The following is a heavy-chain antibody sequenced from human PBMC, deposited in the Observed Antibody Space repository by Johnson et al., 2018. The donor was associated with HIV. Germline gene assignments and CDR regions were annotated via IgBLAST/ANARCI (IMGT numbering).Heavy chain of an antibody. CDR3: ARAGVVFATASHDAFDL. CDR2: ISYEGSNK. Sequence: QVQLVESGGGVVQPGRSLRLSCAASGFTFSSYAMHWVRQAPGKGLEWVAVISYEGSNKYYADSVKGRFTISRDNSKNTLYLKMNSLRAEDTAVYYCARAGVVFATASHDAFDLWGQGTVVTVSS. CDR1: GFTFSSYA. V-gene: IGHV3-30*04. J-gene: IGHJ3*01. D-gene: IGHD3-22*01.